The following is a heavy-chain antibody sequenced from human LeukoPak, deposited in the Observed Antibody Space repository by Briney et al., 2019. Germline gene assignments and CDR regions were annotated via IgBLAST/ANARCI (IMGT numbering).Heavy chain of an antibody. D-gene: IGHD2-21*01. CDR1: GGSISSYY. CDR2: IYYSGTT. J-gene: IGHJ2*01. V-gene: IGHV4-59*01. CDR3: ARGGIVVSDFDL. Sequence: PSETLSLTCTVSGGSISSYYWSWIRQPPGKGLEWIGNIYYSGTTNYNPSLKSRVTISVDTSKNQFSLKLSSVTAADTAVYYCARGGIVVSDFDLWGRGTLVTLSS.